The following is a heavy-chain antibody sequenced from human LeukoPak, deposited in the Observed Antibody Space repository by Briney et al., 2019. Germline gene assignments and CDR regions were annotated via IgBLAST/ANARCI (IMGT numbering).Heavy chain of an antibody. Sequence: SETLSLTCTVSGGSISSGSYYWSWIRQPAGKGLEWIGRIYTSGSTNYNPSLKSRVTISVDTSKNQFSLKLSSVTAADTAVYYCARGSGSYGKDAFDIWGQGTMVTVSS. CDR2: IYTSGST. D-gene: IGHD1-26*01. J-gene: IGHJ3*02. CDR1: GGSISSGSYY. CDR3: ARGSGSYGKDAFDI. V-gene: IGHV4-61*02.